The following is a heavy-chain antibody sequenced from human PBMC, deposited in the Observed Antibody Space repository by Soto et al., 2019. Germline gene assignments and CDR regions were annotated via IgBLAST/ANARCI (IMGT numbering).Heavy chain of an antibody. J-gene: IGHJ4*02. CDR3: AKTEKAVLRFSVTDY. D-gene: IGHD3-3*01. CDR1: GFTFSSYA. CDR2: ISGSGGST. Sequence: EVQLLESGGGLVQPGGSLRLSCAASGFTFSSYAMSWVRQAPGKGLEWVSAISGSGGSTYYADSVKGRFTISRDNSKNTRYLQMNSLRAEDTAVYYCAKTEKAVLRFSVTDYWGQGTLVTVSS. V-gene: IGHV3-23*01.